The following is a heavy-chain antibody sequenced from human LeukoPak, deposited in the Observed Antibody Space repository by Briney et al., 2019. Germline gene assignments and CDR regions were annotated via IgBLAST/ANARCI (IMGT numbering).Heavy chain of an antibody. CDR3: ARHRATVTRRYFDL. CDR2: MYYSGST. CDR1: GGSIRSSSYY. Sequence: SETLSLTCTVSGGSIRSSSYYWGWIRQPPGKGLEWIGSMYYSGSTNYNPSLKSRVTISVDTSKNQFSLKLSSVTAADTAVYYCARHRATVTRRYFDLWGRGTLVTVSS. D-gene: IGHD4-17*01. V-gene: IGHV4-39*01. J-gene: IGHJ2*01.